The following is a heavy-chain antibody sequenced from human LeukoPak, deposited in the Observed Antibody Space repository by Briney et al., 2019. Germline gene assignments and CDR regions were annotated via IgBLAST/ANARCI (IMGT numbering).Heavy chain of an antibody. CDR1: GGSISNHY. V-gene: IGHV4-59*08. J-gene: IGHJ4*02. Sequence: SETLSPTCTVSGGSISNHYWSWTRQPPGKGLEWIGYIYYSGSTNYNPSLKSRVTISVDTSKNQFSLKLSSVTAADTAVYYCATSASPYFDRTDFDYWGQGTLVTVSS. D-gene: IGHD3-9*01. CDR3: ATSASPYFDRTDFDY. CDR2: IYYSGST.